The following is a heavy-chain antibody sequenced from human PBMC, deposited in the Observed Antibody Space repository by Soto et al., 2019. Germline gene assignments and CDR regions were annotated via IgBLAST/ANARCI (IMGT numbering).Heavy chain of an antibody. CDR3: ARGAYYKTEGYFLDP. D-gene: IGHD3-10*01. J-gene: IGHJ5*02. CDR1: GGSISSGGYS. V-gene: IGHV4-30-2*01. Sequence: PSETLSLTCAVYGGSISSGGYSWSWIRQPPGKGLEWIGYIYHSGSTYYNPSLESRVTISVDRSKNQFSLKLSSVTAADTAVYYCARGAYYKTEGYFLDPWGQGTSVTVSS. CDR2: IYHSGST.